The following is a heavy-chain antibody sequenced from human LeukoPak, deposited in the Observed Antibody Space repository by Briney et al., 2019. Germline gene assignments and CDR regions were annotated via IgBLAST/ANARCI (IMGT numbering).Heavy chain of an antibody. D-gene: IGHD3-16*01. CDR1: GFTFSSYW. V-gene: IGHV3-7*03. Sequence: GGSLRLSCAASGFTFSSYWMNWARQAPGKGLEWVASINHNGNANYYVDSVKGRFTISKDNAKNSLYLQMSNLRAEDTAVYFCARGGGLDVWGQGATVTVSS. CDR2: INHNGNAN. CDR3: ARGGGLDV. J-gene: IGHJ6*02.